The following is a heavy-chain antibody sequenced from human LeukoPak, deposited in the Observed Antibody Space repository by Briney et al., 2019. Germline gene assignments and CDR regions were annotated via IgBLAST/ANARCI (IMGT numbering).Heavy chain of an antibody. CDR1: GFTFDDYG. Sequence: GGSLRLSCAASGFTFDDYGMSWVRHAPGKGLEWVSGINWNGGSTGYADSVKGRFTISRDNAKNSLYLQMNSLRAEDTALYYCARDILATSIAAPYYWGQGTLVTVSS. CDR3: ARDILATSIAAPYY. D-gene: IGHD6-13*01. J-gene: IGHJ4*02. CDR2: INWNGGST. V-gene: IGHV3-20*04.